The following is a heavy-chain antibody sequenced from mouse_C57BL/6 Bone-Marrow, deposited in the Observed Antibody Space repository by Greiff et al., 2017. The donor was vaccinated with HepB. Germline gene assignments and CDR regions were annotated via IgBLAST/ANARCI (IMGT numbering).Heavy chain of an antibody. CDR3: ARGGGSSHWYFDV. J-gene: IGHJ1*03. Sequence: VKLQESGAELARPGASVKMSCKASGYTFTSYTMHWVKQRPGQGLEWIGYINPSSGYTKYNQKFKDKATLTADKSSSTAYMQLSSLTSEDSAVYYCARGGGSSHWYFDVWGTGTTVTVSS. V-gene: IGHV1-4*01. CDR2: INPSSGYT. D-gene: IGHD1-1*01. CDR1: GYTFTSYT.